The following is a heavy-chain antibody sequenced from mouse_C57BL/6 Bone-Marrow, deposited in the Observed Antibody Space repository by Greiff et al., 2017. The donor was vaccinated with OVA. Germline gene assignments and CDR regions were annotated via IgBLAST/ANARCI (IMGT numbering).Heavy chain of an antibody. D-gene: IGHD2-12*01. CDR2: ISSGGSYT. CDR1: GFTFSSYG. CDR3: ARPTTGFAY. J-gene: IGHJ3*01. Sequence: EVNLVESGGDLVKPGGSLKLSCAASGFTFSSYGMSWVRQTPDKRLEWVATISSGGSYTYYPDSVKGRFTISRDNAKNTLYLQMSSLKSEDTAMYYCARPTTGFAYWGQGTLVTVSA. V-gene: IGHV5-6*01.